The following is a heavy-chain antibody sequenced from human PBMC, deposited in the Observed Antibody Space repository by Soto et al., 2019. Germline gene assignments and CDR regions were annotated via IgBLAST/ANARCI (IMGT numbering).Heavy chain of an antibody. CDR2: TSYDGSNK. Sequence: GGSLRLSCAASGFNFGTYGMHWVRQAPGKGLEWVAVTSYDGSNKWYADSVEGRFTISRDNSKNTLYLQMNSLRTEDTAVYYCAKGPYYGSGTCDYWGQGTLVTVSS. CDR3: AKGPYYGSGTCDY. D-gene: IGHD3-10*01. J-gene: IGHJ4*02. V-gene: IGHV3-30*18. CDR1: GFNFGTYG.